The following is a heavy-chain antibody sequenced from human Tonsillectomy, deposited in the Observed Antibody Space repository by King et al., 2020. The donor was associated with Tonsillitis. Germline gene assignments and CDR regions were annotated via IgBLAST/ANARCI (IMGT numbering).Heavy chain of an antibody. CDR1: GFSFDDYA. Sequence: VQLVESGGGLVQPGRSLRLSCAASGFSFDDYAMHWVRQAPGKGLEWVSGISWNSGRIGYADSVKGRFTISRDNAKNALYLQMNSLRAEGTALYYCAKEAGYSSSWYEFDYWGQGTLVTVSS. J-gene: IGHJ4*02. CDR2: ISWNSGRI. CDR3: AKEAGYSSSWYEFDY. V-gene: IGHV3-9*01. D-gene: IGHD6-13*01.